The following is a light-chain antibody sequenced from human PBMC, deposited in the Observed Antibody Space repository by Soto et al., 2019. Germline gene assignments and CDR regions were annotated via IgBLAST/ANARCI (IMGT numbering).Light chain of an antibody. CDR3: QQYGSSPST. Sequence: EIVLTQSPGTLSLSPGERATLSCRASQSVSNNYLAWYQQKPGQAPRLLIYGASNRATGIPDRFSGSGSGTDFTLTIIGLEPEDFAVYYCQQYGSSPSTFGQGTRLEIK. CDR1: QSVSNNY. V-gene: IGKV3-20*01. CDR2: GAS. J-gene: IGKJ5*01.